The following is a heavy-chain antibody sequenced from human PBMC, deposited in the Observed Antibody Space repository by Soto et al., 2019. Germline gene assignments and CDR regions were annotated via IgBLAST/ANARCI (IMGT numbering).Heavy chain of an antibody. J-gene: IGHJ4*02. D-gene: IGHD3-22*01. CDR2: TSSSSSTI. CDR1: GFTFSSYS. CDR3: ARGAYYYDGSGLSY. V-gene: IGHV3-48*01. Sequence: EVQLVESGGGLVQPGGSLRLSCAASGFTFSSYSMNWVRQAPGKGLEWVSYTSSSSSTIYYADSVKGRFTISRDNAKNSLDLKMNSLRADDTAVYYCARGAYYYDGSGLSYWGQGPLVAVSS.